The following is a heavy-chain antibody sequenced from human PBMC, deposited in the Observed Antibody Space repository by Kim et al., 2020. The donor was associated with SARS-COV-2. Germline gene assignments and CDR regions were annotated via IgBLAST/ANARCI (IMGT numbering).Heavy chain of an antibody. CDR2: ISYDGSNK. CDR1: GFTFSSYA. CDR3: ASNYDYVWGSYRYLYYYGMDV. Sequence: GGSLRLSCAASGFTFSSYAMHWVRQAPGKGLEWVAVISYDGSNKYYADSVKGRFTISRDNSKNTLYLQMNSLRAEDTAVYYCASNYDYVWGSYRYLYYYGMDVWGQGTTVTVSS. J-gene: IGHJ6*02. D-gene: IGHD3-16*02. V-gene: IGHV3-30*04.